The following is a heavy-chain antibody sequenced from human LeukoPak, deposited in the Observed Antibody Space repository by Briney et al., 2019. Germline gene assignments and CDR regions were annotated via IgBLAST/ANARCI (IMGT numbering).Heavy chain of an antibody. CDR3: ARVRLYSSSFNWFDP. Sequence: GASVKVSRKASGYTFTGYYMHWVRQAPGQGLEWMGWINPNSGGTNYAPKFQGRVTMTRDTSISTAYMELSRLRSGDTAVYYCARVRLYSSSFNWFDPWGQGTLVTVSS. V-gene: IGHV1-2*02. CDR2: INPNSGGT. D-gene: IGHD6-13*01. J-gene: IGHJ5*02. CDR1: GYTFTGYY.